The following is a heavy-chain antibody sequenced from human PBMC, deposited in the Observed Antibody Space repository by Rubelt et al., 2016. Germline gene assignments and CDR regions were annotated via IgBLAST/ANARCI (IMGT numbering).Heavy chain of an antibody. Sequence: EVQVLESGGGLVQPGGSLRLSCAASGFTFSSYSMNWVRQAPGKGLEWVSYISSSSSTIYYADSVKGRFTISRDNAKNSLYLQMNSLRDEDTAVYYCARGIQLWLEGPLDVWGQGTTVTVSS. CDR1: GFTFSSYS. D-gene: IGHD5-18*01. V-gene: IGHV3-48*02. J-gene: IGHJ6*02. CDR2: ISSSSSTI. CDR3: ARGIQLWLEGPLDV.